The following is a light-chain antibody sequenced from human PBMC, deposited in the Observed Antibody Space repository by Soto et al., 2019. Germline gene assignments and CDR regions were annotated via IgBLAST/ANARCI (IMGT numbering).Light chain of an antibody. CDR3: GTWDSSLGAVV. CDR1: SSNIGNNY. J-gene: IGLJ2*01. Sequence: QSVLTQPPSVSAAPGQKVTISCSGSSSNIGNNYVSWYQQLPGTAPKLLIYDNNKRPSGIPDRFSGSKSGTSATLGITGLKTGEEADYYCGTWDSSLGAVVFGGGTKLTVL. V-gene: IGLV1-51*01. CDR2: DNN.